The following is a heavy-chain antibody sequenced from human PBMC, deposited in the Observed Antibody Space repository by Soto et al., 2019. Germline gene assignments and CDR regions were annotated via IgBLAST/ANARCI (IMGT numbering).Heavy chain of an antibody. D-gene: IGHD1-26*01. CDR1: GYTFTSYG. CDR2: ISGYNGKT. J-gene: IGHJ6*02. Sequence: QVRLVQSGAEVKKPGASVKVSCKTSGYTFTSYGISWVRQAPGQGLEWMGWISGYNGKTNYAQKVQDRVAMTTDTSTSTVYMEVRSLRSDDTAVYYCAKTVGASYYYGMDVWGQGTTVTVSS. CDR3: AKTVGASYYYGMDV. V-gene: IGHV1-18*01.